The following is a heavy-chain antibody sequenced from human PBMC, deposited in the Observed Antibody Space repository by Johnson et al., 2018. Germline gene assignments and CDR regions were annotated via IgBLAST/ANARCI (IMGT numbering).Heavy chain of an antibody. V-gene: IGHV3-11*04. D-gene: IGHD2-15*01. CDR1: GFTFSDYY. J-gene: IGHJ6*02. CDR2: FTSGSRTL. CDR3: SKDRRYCSGGSCSPDYYYYYGMDV. Sequence: QVRLGQAGGALKARGSLRLSWAASGFTFSDYYMSWIRQAPGKGREWVSYFTSGSRTLYYADAVKGRCTISRGNAKNYLYLQMNSRRAEDTAVCYCSKDRRYCSGGSCSPDYYYYYGMDVWGQGTTVTVSS.